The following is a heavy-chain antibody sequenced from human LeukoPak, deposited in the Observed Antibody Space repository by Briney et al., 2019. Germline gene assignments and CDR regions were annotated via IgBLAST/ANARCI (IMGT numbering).Heavy chain of an antibody. J-gene: IGHJ4*02. Sequence: GGSLRLSCAASGFTFSSYSMNWVRQAPGKGLEWVSSISSSSSYIYYADSVKGRFTISRDNAKNSLYLQMNSLRAEDTALYYCAKDSPSGSYYLITPRGYFDYWGQGTLVTVSS. CDR2: ISSSSSYI. D-gene: IGHD1-26*01. CDR1: GFTFSSYS. V-gene: IGHV3-21*04. CDR3: AKDSPSGSYYLITPRGYFDY.